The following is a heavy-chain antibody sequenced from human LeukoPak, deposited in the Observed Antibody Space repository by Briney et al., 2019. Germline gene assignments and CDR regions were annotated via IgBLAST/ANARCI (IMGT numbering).Heavy chain of an antibody. J-gene: IGHJ6*03. CDR2: ISGSGGST. V-gene: IGHV3-23*01. CDR1: GLTFNNYA. CDR3: AKGTVVTLGFYYYMDV. Sequence: SGGPLRLPCAASGLTFNNYAMSGVRQAPGKGLEGVSGISGSGGSTYYADSVKGRFTISRDNSKNTLYLQMNSLRAEETAVYYCAKGTVVTLGFYYYMDVWGKGTTVTVSS. D-gene: IGHD4-23*01.